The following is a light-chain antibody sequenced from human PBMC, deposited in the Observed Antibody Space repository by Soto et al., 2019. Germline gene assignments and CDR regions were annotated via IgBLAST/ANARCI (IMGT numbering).Light chain of an antibody. CDR2: GAS. V-gene: IGKV3-15*01. J-gene: IGKJ4*01. CDR3: QQYNNWPLV. CDR1: QSVSSN. Sequence: EIVMTQSPATLSVSPGERATLSCRASQSVSSNLAWYQQKPGQAPRLLIYGASTRATGIPARFSGSGSGTEFTLTISSLQSEDFAVYHCQQYNNWPLVFGGGTKVEIK.